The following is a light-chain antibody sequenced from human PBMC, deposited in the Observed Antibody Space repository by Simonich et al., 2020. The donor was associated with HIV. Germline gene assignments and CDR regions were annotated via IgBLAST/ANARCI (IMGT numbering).Light chain of an antibody. V-gene: IGKV1-5*03. J-gene: IGKJ1*01. CDR2: KAS. CDR1: QSISNW. CDR3: QQYSNYSRT. Sequence: DIQMTQSPSTLSASVGDRVTITCRASQSISNWFAWYQQKPGKAPKVLIYKASSLESGVPSRFSGSGSGTEFTLTISSLQPDDFATYFCQQYSNYSRTFGQGTKVDIK.